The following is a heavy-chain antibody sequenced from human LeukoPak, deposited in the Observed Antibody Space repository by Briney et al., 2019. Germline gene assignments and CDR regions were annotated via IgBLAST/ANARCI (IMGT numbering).Heavy chain of an antibody. CDR1: GYTFTSYY. Sequence: ASVTVSCKASGYTFTSYYMHWVRQAPGQGLEWMGIINPSGGSTSYAQKFQGRVTMTRDMSTSTVYMELSSLRSEDTAVYYCASLVGATPGGPDYWGQGTLVTVSS. CDR2: INPSGGST. J-gene: IGHJ4*02. CDR3: ASLVGATPGGPDY. D-gene: IGHD1-26*01. V-gene: IGHV1-46*01.